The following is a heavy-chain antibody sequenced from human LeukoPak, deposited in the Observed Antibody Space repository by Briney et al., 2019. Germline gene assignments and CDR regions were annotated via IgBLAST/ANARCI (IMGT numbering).Heavy chain of an antibody. CDR1: GSSISRGNY. J-gene: IGHJ3*01. D-gene: IGHD6-13*01. Sequence: SETLSLTCSVSGSSISRGNYWGWIRQPPGKGLEWLGSMSHGGSSDYNPSLKSRATILLDTSKNHFSLKLTSVPAADTAMYYCARGMQLLVRDAFDVWGLGTMVTVSS. CDR2: MSHGGSS. CDR3: ARGMQLLVRDAFDV. V-gene: IGHV4-38-2*02.